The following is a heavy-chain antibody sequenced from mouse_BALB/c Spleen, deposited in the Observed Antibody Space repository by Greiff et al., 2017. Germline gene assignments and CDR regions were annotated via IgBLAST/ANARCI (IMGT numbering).Heavy chain of an antibody. J-gene: IGHJ4*01. CDR2: IDPENGNT. V-gene: IGHV14-1*02. Sequence: EVQLQESGAELVRPGALVKLSCKASGFNIKDYYMHWVKQRPEQGLEWIGWIDPENGNTIYDPKLQGKASITADTSSNTAYLQLSSLTSEDTAVYYCARGDGNYDAMDYWGQGTSVTVSS. CDR1: GFNIKDYY. CDR3: ARGDGNYDAMDY. D-gene: IGHD2-1*01.